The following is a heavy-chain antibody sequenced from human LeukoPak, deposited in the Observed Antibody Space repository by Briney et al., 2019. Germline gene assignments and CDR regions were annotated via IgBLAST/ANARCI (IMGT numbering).Heavy chain of an antibody. J-gene: IGHJ5*02. V-gene: IGHV4-39*07. D-gene: IGHD3-10*01. CDR1: GGSISSSNYY. CDR2: IYYSGST. CDR3: ARGHNVLLWFGELPHTHNWFDP. Sequence: SETLSLTCTVSGGSISSSNYYWGWIRQPPGKGLEWIGSIYYSGSTYYNPSLKSRVTISVDTSKNQFSLKLSSVTAADTAVYYCARGHNVLLWFGELPHTHNWFDPWGQGTLVTVSS.